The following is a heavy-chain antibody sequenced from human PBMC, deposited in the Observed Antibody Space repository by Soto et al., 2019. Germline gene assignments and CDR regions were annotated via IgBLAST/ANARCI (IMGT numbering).Heavy chain of an antibody. V-gene: IGHV5-51*01. Sequence: PGESLKISCKGSGFTFTSYWIAWVRQMPGKGLEWMGIIYPGDSDSSYSPSFQGQVTISADKSINTLYLQMNSLRAEDTAVYYCAKVRSRYCTNGVCSAPPVGWFDPWGQGTLVTVSS. CDR2: IYPGDSDS. J-gene: IGHJ5*02. CDR1: GFTFTSYW. D-gene: IGHD2-8*01. CDR3: AKVRSRYCTNGVCSAPPVGWFDP.